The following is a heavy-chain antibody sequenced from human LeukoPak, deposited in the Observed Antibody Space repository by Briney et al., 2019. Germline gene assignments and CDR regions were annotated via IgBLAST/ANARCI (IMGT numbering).Heavy chain of an antibody. D-gene: IGHD6-19*01. CDR3: ERDPSDYEWQRGWYRDF. CDR2: INTRADET. J-gene: IGHJ4*01. CDR1: GFSFCNYG. Sequence: GGSLRCSCAASGFSFCNYGMSWFPQAPGKGREWVSIINTRADETHYADSVRGRFTIFRDNSKSTLALHMSNLRVEDTAVYYCERDPSDYEWQRGWYRDFWGRGSQVTVSS. V-gene: IGHV3-23*01.